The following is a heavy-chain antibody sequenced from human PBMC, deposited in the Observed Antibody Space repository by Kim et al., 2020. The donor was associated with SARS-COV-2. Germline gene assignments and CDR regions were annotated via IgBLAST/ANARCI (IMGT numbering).Heavy chain of an antibody. D-gene: IGHD1-26*01. Sequence: SATRYSPSFQGQVTISADTSISTAYLQWSSLKASDTAMYYCARVEELPDYWGQGTLVTVSS. J-gene: IGHJ4*02. V-gene: IGHV5-51*01. CDR3: ARVEELPDY. CDR2: SAT.